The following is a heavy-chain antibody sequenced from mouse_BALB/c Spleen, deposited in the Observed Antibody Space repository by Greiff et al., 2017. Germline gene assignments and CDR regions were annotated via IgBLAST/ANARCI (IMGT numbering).Heavy chain of an antibody. CDR3: ARGDYGSSYAFDY. Sequence: EVQLVESGAELVRPGALVKLSCKASGFNIKDYYMHWVKQRPEQGLEWIGWIDPENGNTIYDPKFQGKASITADTSSNTAYLQLSSLTSEDTAVYYCARGDYGSSYAFDYWGQGTTRTVSS. J-gene: IGHJ2*01. CDR1: GFNIKDYY. CDR2: IDPENGNT. V-gene: IGHV14-1*02. D-gene: IGHD1-1*01.